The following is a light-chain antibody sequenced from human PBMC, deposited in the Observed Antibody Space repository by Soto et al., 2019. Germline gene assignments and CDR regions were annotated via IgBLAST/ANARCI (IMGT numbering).Light chain of an antibody. CDR1: QSVSSSY. Sequence: EIVLTQSPGTLSLSPGESATLSCRASQSVSSSYLAWYQQKPGQAPRVLIYGASSRATGIPDRFSGSGSGTDFTLTISRLEPEDFAVYYCQQYGSSPYTFGQGTKLEIK. J-gene: IGKJ2*01. CDR3: QQYGSSPYT. CDR2: GAS. V-gene: IGKV3-20*01.